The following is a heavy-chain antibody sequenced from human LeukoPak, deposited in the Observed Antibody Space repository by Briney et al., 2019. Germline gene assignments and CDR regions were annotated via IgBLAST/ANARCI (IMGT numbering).Heavy chain of an antibody. V-gene: IGHV4-34*01. CDR2: INHSGST. CDR1: GGSFSGYY. J-gene: IGHJ3*02. CDR3: ACLTTADAFDI. D-gene: IGHD3-22*01. Sequence: PSETLSLTCAVYGGSFSGYYWSWIRQPPGKGLEWIGEINHSGSTNYNPSLKSRVTISVDTSKNQFSLKLSSVTAADTAVYYCACLTTADAFDIWGQGTMVTVSS.